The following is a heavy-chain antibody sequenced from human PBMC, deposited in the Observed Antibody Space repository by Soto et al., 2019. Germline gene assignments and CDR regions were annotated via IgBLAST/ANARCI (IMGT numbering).Heavy chain of an antibody. CDR1: GGSVNSCNYY. CDR2: IYYSGST. J-gene: IGHJ5*02. V-gene: IGHV4-61*01. Sequence: ERRSGNCSVSGGSVNSCNYYWSLIRQPPGKGLEWIGYIYYSGSTNYNPSLKSRVTISVDTSKNQFSLKLSSVTAADTAVYYCAREVYSYGLDPWGQGTLVTVS. CDR3: AREVYSYGLDP. D-gene: IGHD5-18*01.